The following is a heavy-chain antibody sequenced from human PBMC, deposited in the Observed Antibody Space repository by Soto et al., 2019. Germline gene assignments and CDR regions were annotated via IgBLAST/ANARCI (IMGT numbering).Heavy chain of an antibody. CDR3: AKDIEPAGLFLDY. CDR1: GFYFCSYY. CDR2: ISFSDGSL. V-gene: IGHV3-11*01. D-gene: IGHD6-13*01. J-gene: IGHJ4*02. Sequence: GGSLRLSCAASGFYFCSYYMSWIRQGPGKGLEWVSYISFSDGSLYYADPVKGRFTISRDKAKNSLYLQMNTLRAEDTAVYYCAKDIEPAGLFLDYWGQGTLVTVSS.